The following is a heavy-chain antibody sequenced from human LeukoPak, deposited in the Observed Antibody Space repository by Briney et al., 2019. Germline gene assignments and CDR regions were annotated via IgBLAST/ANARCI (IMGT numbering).Heavy chain of an antibody. CDR2: ISYDGSNK. Sequence: GRSLRLSCAASGFTFSRYAMHWVRQAPGKGLECVAVISYDGSNKYYADSVKGRFTISRDNSKNTLYLQMNSLRAEDTAVYYCARDYAFLEWLSYGNDAFDIWGQGTMVTVSS. CDR3: ARDYAFLEWLSYGNDAFDI. J-gene: IGHJ3*02. CDR1: GFTFSRYA. D-gene: IGHD3-3*01. V-gene: IGHV3-30-3*01.